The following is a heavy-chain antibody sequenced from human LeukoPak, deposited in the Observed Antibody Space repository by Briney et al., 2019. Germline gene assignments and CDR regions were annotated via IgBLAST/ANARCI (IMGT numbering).Heavy chain of an antibody. V-gene: IGHV3-49*04. D-gene: IGHD4-17*01. J-gene: IGHJ4*02. CDR3: AKRHDYGDYGGGLDFDY. Sequence: GGSLRLSCKASGFSFGDYGMSWVRQAPGKGLEWVGFIRSKAYDGTTEYAASVKGRFTISRDNAKNSLYLQMNSLRAEDTALYYCAKRHDYGDYGGGLDFDYWGQGTLVTVSS. CDR1: GFSFGDYG. CDR2: IRSKAYDGTT.